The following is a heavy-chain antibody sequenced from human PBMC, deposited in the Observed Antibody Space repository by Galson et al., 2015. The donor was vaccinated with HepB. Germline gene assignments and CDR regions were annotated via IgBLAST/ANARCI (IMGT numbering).Heavy chain of an antibody. V-gene: IGHV3-49*03. D-gene: IGHD1-26*01. CDR3: ARAAVGAMQSEFDY. CDR2: IRDKAYSAAT. CDR1: GFTFGDYT. J-gene: IGHJ4*02. Sequence: SLRLSCAGSGFTFGDYTTSWFRQAPGKGLEWVGFIRDKAYSAATEYAASVKGRFTVSRDNSKNTLYLQMNSLRAEDTAVYYCARAAVGAMQSEFDYWGQGTLVTVSS.